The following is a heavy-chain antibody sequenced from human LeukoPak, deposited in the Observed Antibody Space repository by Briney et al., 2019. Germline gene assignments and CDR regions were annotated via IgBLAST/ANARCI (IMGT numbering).Heavy chain of an antibody. V-gene: IGHV4-39*07. J-gene: IGHJ4*02. D-gene: IGHD4-17*01. CDR2: IYYTGNT. Sequence: SETLSLTCTVSGASIITSNSYWGWIRQPPGKGLEWIGSIYYTGNTYYNASLKSQVSISIDTSKNQFSLRLSSVTAADTAVYYCARVSDYGDYNYYFDYWGQGTLVTVSS. CDR3: ARVSDYGDYNYYFDY. CDR1: GASIITSNSY.